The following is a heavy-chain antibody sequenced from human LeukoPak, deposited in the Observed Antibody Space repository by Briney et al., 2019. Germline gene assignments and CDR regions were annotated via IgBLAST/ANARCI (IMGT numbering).Heavy chain of an antibody. CDR2: ISSSSNSI. Sequence: PGGSLRLSCAASGFTFSSYSMNWVRQAPGKGMEWVSSISSSSNSIYYADSVKGRFTISRDNAKNSLYLQMNSLRAEDTAVYLCARVSSGITHNDWGQGTLVTVSS. CDR1: GFTFSSYS. V-gene: IGHV3-21*01. CDR3: ARVSSGITHND. J-gene: IGHJ4*02. D-gene: IGHD3-10*01.